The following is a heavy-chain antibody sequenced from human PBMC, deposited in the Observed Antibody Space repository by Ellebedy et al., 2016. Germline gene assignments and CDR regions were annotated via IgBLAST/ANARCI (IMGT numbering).Heavy chain of an antibody. CDR1: GFTFSNYE. J-gene: IGHJ4*02. V-gene: IGHV3-30-3*01. CDR3: ARDEF. CDR2: ISSDGSNK. Sequence: GESLKISCVGSGFTFSNYEMHWVRQAPGKGLEWVSSISSDGSNKYYGDSVKGRFIISRDNPRNTVYLEMNSLRVEETAVYYCARDEFWGQGTLVTVSS. D-gene: IGHD3-10*01.